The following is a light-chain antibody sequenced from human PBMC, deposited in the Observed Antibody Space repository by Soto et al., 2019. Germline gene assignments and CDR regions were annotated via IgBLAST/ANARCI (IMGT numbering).Light chain of an antibody. CDR2: KAS. Sequence: DIQMTQSPSTLSASVGDRVTITCRASQSFSSWLAWYQQKPGKAPKFLIYKASNLESGVPSRFSGSGSGTEYTLTISSLQSDDFATYYCQQYSSYPLTFGGGTKVEIK. CDR1: QSFSSW. CDR3: QQYSSYPLT. V-gene: IGKV1-5*03. J-gene: IGKJ4*01.